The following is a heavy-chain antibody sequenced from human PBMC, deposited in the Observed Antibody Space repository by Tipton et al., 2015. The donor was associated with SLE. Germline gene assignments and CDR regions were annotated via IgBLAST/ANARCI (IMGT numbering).Heavy chain of an antibody. CDR1: GFTFSNYG. Sequence: SLRLSCAASGFTFSNYGMHWVRQAPGKGLEWVAVIWYDGSKKYYADSVKGRFTISRDNARNALYLQMNSLRAEDTAVYYCARNSGNWGRGTLVTVSS. CDR2: IWYDGSKK. D-gene: IGHD1-26*01. CDR3: ARNSGN. J-gene: IGHJ4*02. V-gene: IGHV3-33*01.